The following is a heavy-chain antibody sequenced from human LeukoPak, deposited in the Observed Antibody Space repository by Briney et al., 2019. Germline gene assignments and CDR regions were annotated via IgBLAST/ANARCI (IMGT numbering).Heavy chain of an antibody. CDR1: GGTFSSYA. J-gene: IGHJ3*02. D-gene: IGHD5-18*01. Sequence: SVKVSCQASGGTFSSYAISWVRQAPGQGLEWMGGIIPIFGTANYAQKFQGRVTITADKSTSTAYMELSSLRSEDTAVYYCARSSDTAMASDAFDIWGQGTMVTVSS. CDR2: IIPIFGTA. CDR3: ARSSDTAMASDAFDI. V-gene: IGHV1-69*06.